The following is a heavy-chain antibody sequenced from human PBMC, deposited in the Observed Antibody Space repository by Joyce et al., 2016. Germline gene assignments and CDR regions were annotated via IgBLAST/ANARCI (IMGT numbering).Heavy chain of an antibody. V-gene: IGHV4-38-2*02. J-gene: IGHJ4*02. Sequence: QVQLQESGPGLVKPSETLSLTCAVSEYSITVGYYWGWIRQPPGKGLEWIGSIYHTDSTYYNPSLESRVSISVDTSKNQFSLKVTSVTAADTAVYYCVRDGGLAAPIDYWGQGALVIVSS. CDR3: VRDGGLAAPIDY. CDR1: EYSITVGYY. D-gene: IGHD2-15*01. CDR2: IYHTDST.